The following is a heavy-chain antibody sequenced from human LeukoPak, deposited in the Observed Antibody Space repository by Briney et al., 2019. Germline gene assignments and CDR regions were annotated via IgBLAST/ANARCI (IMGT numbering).Heavy chain of an antibody. D-gene: IGHD2-2*01. CDR2: ISYDGSNK. CDR3: ARGQDIVVVPAANRVNYYYGMDV. Sequence: GGSLRLSCAASGFTFSSYAMHWVRQAPGKGLEWVAVISYDGSNKYYAGSVKGRFTISRDNSKNTLYLQMNSLRAEDTAVYYCARGQDIVVVPAANRVNYYYGMDVWGKGTTVTVSS. V-gene: IGHV3-30*04. CDR1: GFTFSSYA. J-gene: IGHJ6*04.